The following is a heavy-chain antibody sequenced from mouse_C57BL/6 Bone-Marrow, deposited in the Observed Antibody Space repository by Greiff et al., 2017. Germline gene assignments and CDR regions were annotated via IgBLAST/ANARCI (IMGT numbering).Heavy chain of an antibody. V-gene: IGHV1-26*01. CDR2: INPNNGGT. CDR3: ARRTTVVAHYYAMDY. Sequence: VQLQQSGPELVKPGASVKISCKASGYTFTDYYMNWVKQSHGKSLEWIGDINPNNGGTSYNQKFKGKATLTVDKSSSTAYMELRSLTSEDSAVYYCARRTTVVAHYYAMDYWGQGTSVTVSS. J-gene: IGHJ4*01. D-gene: IGHD1-1*01. CDR1: GYTFTDYY.